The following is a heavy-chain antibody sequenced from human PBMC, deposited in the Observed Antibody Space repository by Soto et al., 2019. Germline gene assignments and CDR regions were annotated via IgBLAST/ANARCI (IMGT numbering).Heavy chain of an antibody. CDR3: ARAWGGNVFDY. CDR2: IYYSGST. J-gene: IGHJ4*02. V-gene: IGHV4-59*08. Sequence: SETLSLTCTVSGGSISSYYWSWIRQPPGKGLEWIGYIYYSGSTNYNPSLKSRVTISVDTSKNQFSLKLSSVTTADTAVYYCARAWGGNVFDYWGQGTLVTVSS. CDR1: GGSISSYY. D-gene: IGHD3-16*01.